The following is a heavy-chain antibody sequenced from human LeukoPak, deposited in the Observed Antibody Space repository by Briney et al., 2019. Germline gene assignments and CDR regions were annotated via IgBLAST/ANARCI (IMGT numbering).Heavy chain of an antibody. V-gene: IGHV4-59*01. J-gene: IGHJ4*02. CDR1: GVSFSSYY. Sequence: PSETLSLTCTVSGVSFSSYYWSWIRQPPGKGLEWIGYIHYSGSTNYNPSLKSRVTISVDTSKNQFSLKLSSVTAADTAVYYCAREEVAGSSDYWGQGTLVTVSS. D-gene: IGHD6-19*01. CDR3: AREEVAGSSDY. CDR2: IHYSGST.